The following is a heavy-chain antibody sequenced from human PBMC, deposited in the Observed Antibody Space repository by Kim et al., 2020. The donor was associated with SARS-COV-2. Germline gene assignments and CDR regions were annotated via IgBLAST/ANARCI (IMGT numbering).Heavy chain of an antibody. Sequence: GGSLRLSCAASRFTFTNYAMHWVRQAPGKGLEWVSVISYDGSNEYYADSVKGRFTISRDNSKNTLYLQMNSLRPEDSAVYYCARDLEALDCSYTPCPRGYYSCHGIDVWGQGTPVTVSS. V-gene: IGHV3-30-3*01. J-gene: IGHJ6*02. CDR3: ARDLEALDCSYTPCPRGYYSCHGIDV. CDR2: ISYDGSNE. CDR1: RFTFTNYA. D-gene: IGHD2-15*01.